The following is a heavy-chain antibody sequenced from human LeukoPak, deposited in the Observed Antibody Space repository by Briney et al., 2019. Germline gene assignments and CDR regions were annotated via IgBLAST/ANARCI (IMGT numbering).Heavy chain of an antibody. CDR1: GGSISSYY. CDR2: IYTSGST. V-gene: IGHV4-4*07. D-gene: IGHD3-9*01. Sequence: SETLSLTCTVSGGSISSYYWSWIRQPAGKGLEWIGRIYTSGSTNYNPSLKSRVTMSVDTSKNQFSLKLSSVTAADTAVYYCARVYYDILTGYSIFDYWGQGTLVTVSS. CDR3: ARVYYDILTGYSIFDY. J-gene: IGHJ4*02.